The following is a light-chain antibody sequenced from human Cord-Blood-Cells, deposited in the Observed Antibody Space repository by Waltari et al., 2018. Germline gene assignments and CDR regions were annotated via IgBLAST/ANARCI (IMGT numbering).Light chain of an antibody. CDR1: QSVSSSY. V-gene: IGKV3-20*01. CDR3: QQYGSSPLT. CDR2: GAS. J-gene: IGKJ4*01. Sequence: GTLSLSPGERATLSCRASQSVSSSYLARYQQQPGQAPRLLLYGASSRATGIPDRFSGSGSGTDFTLTISRLEPEEFAVYYWQQYGSSPLTFGGGTKVEIK.